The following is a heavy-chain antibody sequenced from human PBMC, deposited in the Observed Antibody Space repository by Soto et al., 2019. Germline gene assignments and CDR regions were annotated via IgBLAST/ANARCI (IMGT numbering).Heavy chain of an antibody. CDR3: ARGVRIAVILYYYGMDV. V-gene: IGHV4-34*01. CDR1: GGSFSGYY. Sequence: SETLSLTCAVYGGSFSGYYWSWIRQPPGKALEWIGEINHSGSTNYNPSLKSRVTISVDTSKNQFSLKLSSVTAADTAVYYCARGVRIAVILYYYGMDVWGQGTTVTVS. D-gene: IGHD6-19*01. J-gene: IGHJ6*02. CDR2: INHSGST.